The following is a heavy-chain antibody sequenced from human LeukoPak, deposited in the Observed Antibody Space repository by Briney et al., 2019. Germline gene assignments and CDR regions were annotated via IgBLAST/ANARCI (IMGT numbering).Heavy chain of an antibody. D-gene: IGHD6-13*01. CDR2: IYPGDSDT. J-gene: IGHJ4*02. Sequence: GESLKISCKGSGYSFNNYWIGWVRQKPGKGLEWMGIIYPGDSDTTYSPSFQGQVTFSADKSISTAYLQWSSLRASDTAVYYCATTPTIAAANFDSWGQGTLVTVSS. V-gene: IGHV5-51*01. CDR1: GYSFNNYW. CDR3: ATTPTIAAANFDS.